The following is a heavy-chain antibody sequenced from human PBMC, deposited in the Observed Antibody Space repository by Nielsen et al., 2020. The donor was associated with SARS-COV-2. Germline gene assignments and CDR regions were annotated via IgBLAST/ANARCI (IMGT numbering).Heavy chain of an antibody. Sequence: GESLKISCAASGFTFSDYYMSWIRQAPGKGLEWVSVIYSGGSTYSADSVKGRFTISRDKSKNTLYLQMNSLRDEDTAVYYCARGFGNAFDIWGQGTMVTVSS. J-gene: IGHJ3*02. V-gene: IGHV3-66*01. D-gene: IGHD3-10*01. CDR3: ARGFGNAFDI. CDR1: GFTFSDYY. CDR2: IYSGGST.